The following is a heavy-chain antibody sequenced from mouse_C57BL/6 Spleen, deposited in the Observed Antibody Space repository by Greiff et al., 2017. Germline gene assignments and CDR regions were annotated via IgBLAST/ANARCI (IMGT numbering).Heavy chain of an antibody. CDR1: GYSFTGYY. V-gene: IGHV1-42*01. J-gene: IGHJ4*01. CDR2: INPSTGGT. Sequence: EVKLQQSGPELVKPGASVKISCKASGYSFTGYYMNWVKQSPEKSLEWIGEINPSTGGTTYNQKFKAKATLTVDKSSSTAYMQLKSLTSEDSAVYYCARGGRPLYAMDYWGQGTSVTVSS. CDR3: ARGGRPLYAMDY.